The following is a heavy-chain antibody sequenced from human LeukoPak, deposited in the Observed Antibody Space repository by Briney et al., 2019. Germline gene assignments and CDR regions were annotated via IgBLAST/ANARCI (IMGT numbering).Heavy chain of an antibody. CDR2: INSDGSSI. V-gene: IGHV3-74*01. D-gene: IGHD3-3*01. CDR3: AKSLFGVVIPRFDH. J-gene: IGHJ4*02. Sequence: GGSLRLSCAAFGFTFSNHWMHWVRQTPGKGLVWVSRINSDGSSIRYADSVKGRFTISRDNSKNTLYLQMNSLRAEDTAVYYCAKSLFGVVIPRFDHWGQGTLVTVSS. CDR1: GFTFSNHW.